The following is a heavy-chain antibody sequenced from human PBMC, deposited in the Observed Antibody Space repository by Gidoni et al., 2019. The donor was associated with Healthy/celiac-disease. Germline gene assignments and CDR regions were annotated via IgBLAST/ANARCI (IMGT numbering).Heavy chain of an antibody. CDR1: GCSIRSGGYY. CDR3: ARDHSGSRYFDL. V-gene: IGHV4-31*03. CDR2: IYYSGST. J-gene: IGHJ2*01. D-gene: IGHD5-12*01. Sequence: QVQLQESGPGLVKPSQTLSLTCTVPGCSIRSGGYYRSWIRQHPGKGLEWIGYIYYSGSTYYNPSLKSRVTISVDTSKNQFSLKLSSVTAADTAVYYCARDHSGSRYFDLWGRGTLVTVSS.